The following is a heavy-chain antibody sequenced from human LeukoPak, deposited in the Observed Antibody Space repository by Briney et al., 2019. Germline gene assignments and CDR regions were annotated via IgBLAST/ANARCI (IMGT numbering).Heavy chain of an antibody. V-gene: IGHV3-30*18. CDR3: AKDSWNYFLGGSRPRHFDY. Sequence: GRSLRLSCAASGFTFSSYDMHWVRQAPGKGLEWVAVISYDGSNKYYTDSVKGRFTISRDNSKNTLYLQVNSLRAEDTAVYYCAKDSWNYFLGGSRPRHFDYWGQGTLVTVSS. J-gene: IGHJ4*02. CDR1: GFTFSSYD. D-gene: IGHD1-7*01. CDR2: ISYDGSNK.